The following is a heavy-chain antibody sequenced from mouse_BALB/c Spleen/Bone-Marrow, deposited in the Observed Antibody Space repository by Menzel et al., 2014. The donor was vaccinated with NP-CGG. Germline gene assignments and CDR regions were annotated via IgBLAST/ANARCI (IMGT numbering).Heavy chain of an antibody. D-gene: IGHD4-1*01. CDR1: GYAFSSSW. Sequence: VQLQQSGPELVKPGASVKISRKASGYAFSSSWMNWVKQRPGQGLEWIGRIYPGDGDTNYNGKFKGKATLTADKSSSTAYMQLSSLTSVDSAVYFCATTGTGAYWGQGTLVTVSA. V-gene: IGHV1-82*01. CDR2: IYPGDGDT. J-gene: IGHJ3*01. CDR3: ATTGTGAY.